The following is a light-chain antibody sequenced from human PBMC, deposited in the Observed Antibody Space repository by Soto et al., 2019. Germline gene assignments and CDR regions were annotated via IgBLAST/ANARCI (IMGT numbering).Light chain of an antibody. V-gene: IGKV3-20*01. CDR2: GVS. J-gene: IGKJ2*01. Sequence: EIVLTQSPVTLSLSPGERATLSCRASQSVSSSYLAWYQQKPGQAPRLLIYGVSIRATGVPDRFSGSGSGTDFTLTISRQAPEDFAVYYCQQYGSSMYTFGQGTKLEIK. CDR1: QSVSSSY. CDR3: QQYGSSMYT.